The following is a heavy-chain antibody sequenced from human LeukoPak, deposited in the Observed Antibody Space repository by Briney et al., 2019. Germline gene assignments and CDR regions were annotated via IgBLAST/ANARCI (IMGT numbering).Heavy chain of an antibody. D-gene: IGHD3-3*01. V-gene: IGHV1-2*02. CDR2: INPNSGGT. Sequence: GASVKVSCKASGYTFTDYYMHWVRQAPGQGLEWMGWINPNSGGTNYAQKFQGRVTMTRDTSISTAHMELSRLRSDDTAVYYCARRSHGFWFDPWGQGTLVTVSS. CDR3: ARRSHGFWFDP. CDR1: GYTFTDYY. J-gene: IGHJ5*02.